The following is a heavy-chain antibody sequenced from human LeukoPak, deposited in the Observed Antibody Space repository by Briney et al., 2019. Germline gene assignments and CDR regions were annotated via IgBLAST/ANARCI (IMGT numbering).Heavy chain of an antibody. CDR1: GFTFSSYS. Sequence: GGSLRLSCAASGFTFSSYSMNWVRQAPGKGLEWVANIKQDGSEKYYVDSVKGRFTISRDNAKNSLYLQMNSLRAEDTAVYYCARYPPYCTSTSCYGHDAFDIWGQGTMVTVSS. CDR2: IKQDGSEK. J-gene: IGHJ3*02. D-gene: IGHD2-2*01. CDR3: ARYPPYCTSTSCYGHDAFDI. V-gene: IGHV3-7*01.